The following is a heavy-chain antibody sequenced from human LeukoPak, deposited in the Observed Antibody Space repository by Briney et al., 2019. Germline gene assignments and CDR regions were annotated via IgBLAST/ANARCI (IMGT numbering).Heavy chain of an antibody. CDR2: ISYDGSNK. Sequence: TGRSLRLSCAASGFTFSSYGMHWVRQAPGKGLEWVAVISYDGSNKYYADSVNGRFTISRDNSKNTLSLQMTSLRAEDTAVYYCAKSPSGRSRISRFDYWGQGILVTVSS. D-gene: IGHD1-26*01. CDR3: AKSPSGRSRISRFDY. CDR1: GFTFSSYG. V-gene: IGHV3-30*18. J-gene: IGHJ4*02.